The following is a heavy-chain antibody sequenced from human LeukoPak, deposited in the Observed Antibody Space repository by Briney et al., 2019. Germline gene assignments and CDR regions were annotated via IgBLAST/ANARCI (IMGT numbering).Heavy chain of an antibody. Sequence: GGSLRLSCAASGFTFSNYWMHWVRQAPGKGLVWVSRINTDGSSTSYADSVKGRFTISRDNAKNTLYLQMNSLRAEDTAVYYCARDYFSSTWGGDYYYVDVWGKGTTVTVSS. CDR1: GFTFSNYW. V-gene: IGHV3-74*01. CDR3: ARDYFSSTWGGDYYYVDV. CDR2: INTDGSST. D-gene: IGHD6-13*01. J-gene: IGHJ6*03.